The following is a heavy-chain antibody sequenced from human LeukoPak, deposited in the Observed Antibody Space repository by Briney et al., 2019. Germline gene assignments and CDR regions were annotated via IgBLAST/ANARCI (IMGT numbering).Heavy chain of an antibody. CDR1: GGSISSYY. D-gene: IGHD5-18*01. CDR2: IYYSGST. V-gene: IGHV4-59*01. Sequence: KPSETLSLTCTVSGGSISSYYWSWIRQPPGKGLEWIGYIYYSGSTNYNPSLKSRVTISVDTSKNQFSLKLSSVTAADTAVYYCARVVTSYAFDIWGQGTMVTVSS. J-gene: IGHJ3*02. CDR3: ARVVTSYAFDI.